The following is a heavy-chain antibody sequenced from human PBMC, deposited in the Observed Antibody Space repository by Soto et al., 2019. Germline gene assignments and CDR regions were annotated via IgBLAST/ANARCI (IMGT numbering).Heavy chain of an antibody. CDR3: ARGRGAAADYFDF. CDR2: FSSSTSHT. D-gene: IGHD6-13*01. J-gene: IGHJ4*02. V-gene: IGHV3-11*05. CDR1: GFTFSDYY. Sequence: GGSLRLSCAVSGFTFSDYYMTWIRQAPGKGLERVSYFSSSTSHTNYADSVKGRFTISRDNAKNSLFLQMNSPRAEDTAVYYCARGRGAAADYFDFWGQGTLVTVSS.